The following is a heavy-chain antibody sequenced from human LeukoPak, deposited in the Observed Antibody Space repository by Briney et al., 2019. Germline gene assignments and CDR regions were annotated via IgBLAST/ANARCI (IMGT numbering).Heavy chain of an antibody. J-gene: IGHJ5*02. V-gene: IGHV4-39*01. Sequence: PSETLSLTCTVSGGSISSSSYYWGWIRQPRGKGLEWIRSIYYSGSTYYNPSLKSRVTICVDTSKNQYSLKLSSVTAADTAVYYCARRDSRITMVRGVISTRFDPWGQGTLVTVSS. D-gene: IGHD3-10*01. CDR2: IYYSGST. CDR3: ARRDSRITMVRGVISTRFDP. CDR1: GGSISSSSYY.